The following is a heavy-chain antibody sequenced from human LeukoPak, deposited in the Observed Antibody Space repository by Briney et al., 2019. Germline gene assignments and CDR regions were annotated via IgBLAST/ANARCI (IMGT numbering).Heavy chain of an antibody. Sequence: PSGTLSLTCAVSGGSISSTHWWSWVRQPPGKGLEWIGEIFQSGRTNYNPSLKSRVTISVDKSRNQFSLKLSSVTAADTAVYYCARQTERDAYNRYWGQGTLVTVSS. V-gene: IGHV4-4*02. D-gene: IGHD5-24*01. CDR2: IFQSGRT. J-gene: IGHJ4*02. CDR1: GGSISSTHW. CDR3: ARQTERDAYNRY.